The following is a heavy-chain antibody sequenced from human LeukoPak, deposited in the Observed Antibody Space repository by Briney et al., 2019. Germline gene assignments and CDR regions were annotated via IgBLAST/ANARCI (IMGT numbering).Heavy chain of an antibody. CDR1: GGSFSGYY. J-gene: IGHJ4*02. V-gene: IGHV4-34*01. CDR3: ATGDSSGYCYDY. Sequence: PSETLSLTCAVYGGSFSGYYWGWIRQPPGKGLEWIGEINHSGSTNYNPSLKSRVTISVDTSKNQFSLKLSSVTAADTAVYYCATGDSSGYCYDYWGQGTLVTVSS. D-gene: IGHD3-22*01. CDR2: INHSGST.